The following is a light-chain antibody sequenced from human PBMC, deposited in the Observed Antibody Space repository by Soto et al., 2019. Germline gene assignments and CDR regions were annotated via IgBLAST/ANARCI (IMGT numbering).Light chain of an antibody. CDR2: RTS. Sequence: EIVLTQPPATLSSFPGDRVTLSCRASQYINTRLAWYQHRPGQAPRLLIYRTSLRAAGIPARFSASGSGTDFTLTISDVQPEDFALYYCHQRQSWPRTFGQGTKVDIK. CDR1: QYINTR. V-gene: IGKV3-11*01. CDR3: HQRQSWPRT. J-gene: IGKJ1*01.